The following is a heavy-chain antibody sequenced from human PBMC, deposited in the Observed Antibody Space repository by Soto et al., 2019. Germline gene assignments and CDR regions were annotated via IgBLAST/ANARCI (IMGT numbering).Heavy chain of an antibody. Sequence: EVQLVQSGAEVKKPGESLRISCKGSGYSFTSYWISWVRQMPGKGLEWMGRIDPSDSYTNYSPSFQGHVTISADKSISTAYLQWSSLKASDTAMYYCATPYSTNAHPPYYFDYWGQGTLVTVSS. CDR2: IDPSDSYT. D-gene: IGHD6-13*01. CDR3: ATPYSTNAHPPYYFDY. V-gene: IGHV5-10-1*03. CDR1: GYSFTSYW. J-gene: IGHJ4*02.